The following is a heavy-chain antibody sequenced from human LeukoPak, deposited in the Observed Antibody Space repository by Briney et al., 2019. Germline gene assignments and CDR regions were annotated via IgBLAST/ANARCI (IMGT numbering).Heavy chain of an antibody. CDR3: ARDYSGSHDY. Sequence: SETLSLTCTVSGGSISSYDWSWMRQPPGKGLQRIGYIYYSGCTNYNPSLKSRVTISVDTSKNQFSLKLSSVTAADTAVYYCARDYSGSHDYWGQGTLVTVSS. D-gene: IGHD1-26*01. CDR2: IYYSGCT. V-gene: IGHV4-59*01. J-gene: IGHJ4*02. CDR1: GGSISSYD.